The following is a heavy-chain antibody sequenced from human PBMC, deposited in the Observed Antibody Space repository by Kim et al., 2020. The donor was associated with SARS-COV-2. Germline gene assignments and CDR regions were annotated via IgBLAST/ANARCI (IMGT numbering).Heavy chain of an antibody. Sequence: SVKVSCKAPGGTFRSYPISWVRQAPGQGLEWMGGIHPIFDTPAYAQKFQGRVTITADESLNTAYLELSSLRSDDTAVYYCARGGAEARIVVVIEYFDYWGQGTLVTVSS. CDR1: GGTFRSYP. CDR3: ARGGAEARIVVVIEYFDY. CDR2: IHPIFDTP. J-gene: IGHJ4*02. D-gene: IGHD3-22*01. V-gene: IGHV1-69*13.